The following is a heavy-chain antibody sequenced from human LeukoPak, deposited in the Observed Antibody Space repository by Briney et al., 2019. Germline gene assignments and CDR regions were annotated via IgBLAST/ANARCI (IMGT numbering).Heavy chain of an antibody. CDR2: ISWNSGSI. V-gene: IGHV3-9*01. Sequence: QPGGSLRLSCAASGFTFDDYAMHWVRQAPGKGLEWVSGISWNSGSIGYADSVKGRFTISRDNAKNSLYLQMNSLRAEDTALYYCAKDKTYYDGSGYFDYWGQGTLVTVSS. CDR1: GFTFDDYA. D-gene: IGHD3-22*01. CDR3: AKDKTYYDGSGYFDY. J-gene: IGHJ4*02.